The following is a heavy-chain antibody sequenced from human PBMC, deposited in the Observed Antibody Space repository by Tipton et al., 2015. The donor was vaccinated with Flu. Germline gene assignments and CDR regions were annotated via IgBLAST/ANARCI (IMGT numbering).Heavy chain of an antibody. CDR3: ARGRWFGELLNDY. V-gene: IGHV4-31*03. J-gene: IGHJ4*02. CDR2: IYYSGST. CDR1: GGSISSGGYY. D-gene: IGHD3-10*01. Sequence: TLSRSCTVTGGSISSGGYYWSWIRQHPGKGLEWIGYIYYSGSTYYNPSLKSRVTISVDTSKNQFSLKLSSVTAADTAVYYCARGRWFGELLNDYWGQGTLVTVSS.